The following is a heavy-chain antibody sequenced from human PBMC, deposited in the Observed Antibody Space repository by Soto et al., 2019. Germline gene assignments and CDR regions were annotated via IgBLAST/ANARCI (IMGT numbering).Heavy chain of an antibody. D-gene: IGHD3-10*01. CDR1: GYTFTSYD. Sequence: PVKVSCKASGYTFTSYDVNWVRQARGQRLEWIGWIVVGSGNTNYAQKFQERVTITRDMSTSTAYMELSSLRSEDTAVYYCAADQNDYYALWGQGTLVTVSS. CDR2: IVVGSGNT. V-gene: IGHV1-58*01. CDR3: AADQNDYYAL. J-gene: IGHJ4*02.